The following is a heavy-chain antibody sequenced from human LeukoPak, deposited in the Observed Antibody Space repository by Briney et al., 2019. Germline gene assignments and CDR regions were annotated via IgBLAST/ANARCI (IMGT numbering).Heavy chain of an antibody. D-gene: IGHD6-13*01. CDR2: ISGSGGST. V-gene: IGHV3-23*01. Sequence: GGSLRLSCAASGFTFSSYAMSWVRQAPGKGLEWVSAISGSGGSTYYADSVKGRFTISRDNSKNTLYLQMNSLSAEDTAVYYCAPGGIAAAGGGWFDPWGQGTLVTVSS. CDR1: GFTFSSYA. J-gene: IGHJ5*02. CDR3: APGGIAAAGGGWFDP.